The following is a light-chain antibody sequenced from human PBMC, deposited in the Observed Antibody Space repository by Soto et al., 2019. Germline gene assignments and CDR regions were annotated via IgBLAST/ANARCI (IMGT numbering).Light chain of an antibody. J-gene: IGLJ1*01. V-gene: IGLV2-14*01. Sequence: QSALTQPASVSGSPGQSITISCTGTSSVVGGYNYVSWYQQHPGKAPKLMIYDVSNRPSGVSNRFSGSKSGNTASLTISGLQAEDDADYYCSSYTSSSTLVFGTGNKVTVL. CDR3: SSYTSSSTLV. CDR1: SSVVGGYNY. CDR2: DVS.